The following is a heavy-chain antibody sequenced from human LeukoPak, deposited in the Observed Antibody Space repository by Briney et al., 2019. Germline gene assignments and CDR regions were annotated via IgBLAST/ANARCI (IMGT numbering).Heavy chain of an antibody. CDR2: IYYSGST. J-gene: IGHJ1*01. Sequence: SETLSLTCTVSGGSISSYCWSWIRQPPGKALEWIGYIYYSGSTNYNPSLKSRVTISVDTSKNQFSLKLSSVTAADTAVYYCACSGYLGSEYFQHWGQGTLVTVSS. D-gene: IGHD2-15*01. V-gene: IGHV4-59*08. CDR3: ACSGYLGSEYFQH. CDR1: GGSISSYC.